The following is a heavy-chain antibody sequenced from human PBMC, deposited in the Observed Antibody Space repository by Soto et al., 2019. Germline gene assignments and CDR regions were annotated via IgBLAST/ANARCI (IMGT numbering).Heavy chain of an antibody. V-gene: IGHV3-30*19. Sequence: QVQLVESGGGVVQPERSLRLSCAASGFTFSRQAMHWVRQAPGRGLEWVAVIWYHGNDKYYADSVKGRFTISRDNSKNGVYLQMNSLGGEDAAVDFSSTGFLGLCTGGNCPLDYWGQGTLVTVSS. CDR3: STGFLGLCTGGNCPLDY. J-gene: IGHJ4*02. CDR1: GFTFSRQA. CDR2: IWYHGNDK. D-gene: IGHD2-15*01.